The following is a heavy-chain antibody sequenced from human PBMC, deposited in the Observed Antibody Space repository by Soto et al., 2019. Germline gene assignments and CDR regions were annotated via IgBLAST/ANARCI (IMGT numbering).Heavy chain of an antibody. J-gene: IGHJ4*01. CDR3: ARLGGYYQAFNI. Sequence: SETLSLTCPVSDSTLSNYYWGWFRQPPGLGLEWVGYIYYTGTTTYNPSLRSRVAISLDASKSQFSLNLRSVTAADTAVYYCARLGGYYQAFNIWGPGALVTVSS. D-gene: IGHD3-22*01. CDR2: IYYTGTT. V-gene: IGHV4-59*08. CDR1: DSTLSNYY.